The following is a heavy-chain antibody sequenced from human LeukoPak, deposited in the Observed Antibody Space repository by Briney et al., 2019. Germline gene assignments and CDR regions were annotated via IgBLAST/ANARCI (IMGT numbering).Heavy chain of an antibody. D-gene: IGHD3-22*01. V-gene: IGHV3-11*01. CDR3: ARVHYPYSSGYYYSYFDY. Sequence: GGSLRLSCAASGFTFSDYYMSWIRQAPGKGLEWVSYISSSGSTIYYADSVKGRFTISRDNAKNSLYLQMNSLRAEDTAVYYCARVHYPYSSGYYYSYFDYWGQGTLVTVSP. CDR2: ISSSGSTI. J-gene: IGHJ4*02. CDR1: GFTFSDYY.